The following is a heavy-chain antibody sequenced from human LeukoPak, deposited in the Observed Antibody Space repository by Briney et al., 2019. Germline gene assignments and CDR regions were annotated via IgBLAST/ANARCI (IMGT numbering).Heavy chain of an antibody. Sequence: GGSLRLSCAASGFTFSSYGMHWVRQAPGKGLEWVAFIRYDGSNKYYADSVKGRFTISRDNSKNTLYLQMNSLRAEDTAVYYCAKGLAAAVAVDYWGQATLVTVSS. CDR1: GFTFSSYG. CDR3: AKGLAAAVAVDY. D-gene: IGHD6-19*01. J-gene: IGHJ4*02. CDR2: IRYDGSNK. V-gene: IGHV3-30*02.